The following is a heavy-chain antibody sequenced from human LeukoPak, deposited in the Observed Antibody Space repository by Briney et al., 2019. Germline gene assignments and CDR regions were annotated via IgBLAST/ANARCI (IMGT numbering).Heavy chain of an antibody. J-gene: IGHJ4*02. D-gene: IGHD1-26*01. Sequence: GGSLRLSCAASGFTYSIHSMNWLRQAPGKGLEWVSYISSSSSAIYYADSVKGRFTISRDNAKNSLNLQMNSLRDDDTAVYYCARDDMWAFDYWGQGTLVTVSS. CDR3: ARDDMWAFDY. CDR2: ISSSSSAI. CDR1: GFTYSIHS. V-gene: IGHV3-48*02.